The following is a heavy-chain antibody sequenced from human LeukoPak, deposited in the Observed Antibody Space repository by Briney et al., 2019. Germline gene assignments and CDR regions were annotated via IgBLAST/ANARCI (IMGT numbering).Heavy chain of an antibody. J-gene: IGHJ4*02. V-gene: IGHV1-8*02. CDR1: GYTFTSYG. D-gene: IGHD6-13*01. Sequence: ASVKVSCKASGYTFTSYGINWVRQATGQGLEWMGWMNPNSGNTGYAQKFQGRVTMTRNTSISTAYMELSSLRSEDTAVYYCARGLGIAAAVDYWGQGTLVTVSS. CDR3: ARGLGIAAAVDY. CDR2: MNPNSGNT.